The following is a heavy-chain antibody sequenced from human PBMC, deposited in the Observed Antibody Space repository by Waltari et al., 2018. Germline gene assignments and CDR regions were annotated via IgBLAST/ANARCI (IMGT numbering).Heavy chain of an antibody. CDR3: VGWNDPINS. D-gene: IGHD1-1*01. V-gene: IGHV3-7*01. J-gene: IGHJ4*02. CDR1: GFSISRFW. Sequence: EAQLVQSVGGLVQPGGSLALSCAASGFSISRFWMTWIRQAPGQGLQWVAHIGPDGSDKYYVDSVKGRFTISRDNAENSLLLQMSSLRVEDTALYYCVGWNDPINSWGQGTLVAVSS. CDR2: IGPDGSDK.